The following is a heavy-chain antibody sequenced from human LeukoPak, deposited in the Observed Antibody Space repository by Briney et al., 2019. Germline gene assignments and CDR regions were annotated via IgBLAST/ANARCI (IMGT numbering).Heavy chain of an antibody. Sequence: SETLSLTCAVYGGSFSGYYWSWIRQPPGKGLEWIGEINHSGSTNYNPSLKSRVTISVDTSKNQFSLKLSSVTAADTAEYYCARGLRPRYYDSSGYFDYWGQGTLVTVSS. CDR2: INHSGST. CDR3: ARGLRPRYYDSSGYFDY. D-gene: IGHD3-22*01. CDR1: GGSFSGYY. V-gene: IGHV4-34*01. J-gene: IGHJ4*02.